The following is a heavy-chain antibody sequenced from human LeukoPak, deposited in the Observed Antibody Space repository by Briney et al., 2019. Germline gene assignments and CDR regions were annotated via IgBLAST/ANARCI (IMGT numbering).Heavy chain of an antibody. CDR3: ARAGSGWYSSYYFDY. CDR1: GGTFSSYA. CDR2: IIPIFGTA. Sequence: SVKVSCKASGGTFSSYAISWVRQAPGQGLEWMGGIIPIFGTANYARKFQGGVTITADESTSTAYMELSSLRSEDTAVYYCARAGSGWYSSYYFDYWGQGTLVTVSS. D-gene: IGHD6-19*01. V-gene: IGHV1-69*13. J-gene: IGHJ4*02.